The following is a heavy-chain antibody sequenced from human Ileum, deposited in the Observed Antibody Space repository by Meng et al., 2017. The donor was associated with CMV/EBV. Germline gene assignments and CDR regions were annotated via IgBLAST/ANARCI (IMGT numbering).Heavy chain of an antibody. CDR2: INVNSGVA. CDR3: ARDSGTYPNWLDP. CDR1: GYTFTGKH. V-gene: IGHV1-2*02. D-gene: IGHD1-26*01. Sequence: ASVKVSCKTSGYTFTGKHIHWVRQAPGQVFEWMGWINVNSGVADYAQKFQGRVRMTRDTSISTAYLELNSVTSDDTAMYYCARDSGTYPNWLDPWGQGTLVTVSS. J-gene: IGHJ5*02.